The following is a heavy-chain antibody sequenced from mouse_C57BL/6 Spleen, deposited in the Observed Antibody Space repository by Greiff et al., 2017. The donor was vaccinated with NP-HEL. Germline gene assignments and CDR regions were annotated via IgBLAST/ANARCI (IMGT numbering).Heavy chain of an antibody. V-gene: IGHV1-81*01. J-gene: IGHJ2*01. CDR2: IYPRSGNT. CDR3: ARRDYCSSYDYFDC. Sequence: VQLQQSGAELARPGASVKLSCKASGYTFTSYGISWVKQRTGQGLEWIGEIYPRSGNTYYNEKFKGKATLTADKSSSTAYMELRSLTSEDSAVYYCARRDYCSSYDYFDCWGQGATLSVAS. CDR1: GYTFTSYG. D-gene: IGHD1-1*01.